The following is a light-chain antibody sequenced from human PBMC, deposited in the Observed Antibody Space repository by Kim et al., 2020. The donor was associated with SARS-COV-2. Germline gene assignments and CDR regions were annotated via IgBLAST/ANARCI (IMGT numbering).Light chain of an antibody. V-gene: IGKV3-20*01. Sequence: PPGERATLSCRASQTFSTDYLAWYQQKPGQAPRLLIYGASSRAAGIPDRFSGSGSGTDFTLTISRLEPEDFALYYCQQYDVSPKTFGQGTKVEIK. J-gene: IGKJ1*01. CDR3: QQYDVSPKT. CDR2: GAS. CDR1: QTFSTDY.